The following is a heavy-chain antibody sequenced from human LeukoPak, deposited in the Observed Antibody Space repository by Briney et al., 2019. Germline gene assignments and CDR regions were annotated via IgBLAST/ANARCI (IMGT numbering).Heavy chain of an antibody. D-gene: IGHD3-10*01. V-gene: IGHV3-23*01. CDR1: GFTFSICA. J-gene: IGHJ4*02. CDR3: AKADGSYKTLIDY. Sequence: GGSLRLSCAASGFTFSICAMNWVRQAPGKGLEWVSAIIGSGGSTYYADSVKGRFTISRDSSKNTVYLQMNSLRAEDTAVYYCAKADGSYKTLIDYWGQGTLVTVSS. CDR2: IIGSGGST.